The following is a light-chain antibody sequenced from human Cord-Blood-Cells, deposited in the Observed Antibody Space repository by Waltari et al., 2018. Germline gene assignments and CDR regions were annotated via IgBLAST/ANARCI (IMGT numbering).Light chain of an antibody. CDR3: QQSYSTLFT. J-gene: IGKJ3*01. V-gene: IGKV1-39*01. Sequence: DIQMTQSPSSLSASVGDRVTITCRASQSISSYLNWYQQKPGKAPKLRIYAASSLQSGVPSRFSCSGSGTDFTLTISSLQPVDFATYYCQQSYSTLFTFGPGTKVDIK. CDR2: AAS. CDR1: QSISSY.